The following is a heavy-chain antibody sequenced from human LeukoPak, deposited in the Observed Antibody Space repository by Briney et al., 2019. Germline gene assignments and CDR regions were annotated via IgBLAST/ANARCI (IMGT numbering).Heavy chain of an antibody. CDR1: GGSISSSSYY. CDR2: IYYSGST. J-gene: IGHJ4*02. D-gene: IGHD6-19*01. CDR3: ARGGWSMDY. V-gene: IGHV4-61*05. Sequence: PSETLSLTCTVSGGSISSSSYYWGWIRQPPGKGLEWIGYIYYSGSTNYNTSLKSRVSISVDTSKSQFSLRLSSVTAADTALYYCARGGWSMDYWGQGTLVAVSS.